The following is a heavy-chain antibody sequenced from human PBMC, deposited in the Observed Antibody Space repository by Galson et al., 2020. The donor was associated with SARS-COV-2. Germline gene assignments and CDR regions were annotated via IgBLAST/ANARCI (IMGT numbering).Heavy chain of an antibody. Sequence: ASETLSLTCTVSGGSISSSSYYWGWIRQPPGKGLEWIGSIYYSGSTYYNPSLKRRVTISVDTSKNQFSLKLSSVTAADTAVYYCATPVGGYYLFDYWGQGTLVTVSS. J-gene: IGHJ4*02. V-gene: IGHV4-39*01. CDR1: GGSISSSSYY. CDR2: IYYSGST. D-gene: IGHD3-22*01. CDR3: ATPVGGYYLFDY.